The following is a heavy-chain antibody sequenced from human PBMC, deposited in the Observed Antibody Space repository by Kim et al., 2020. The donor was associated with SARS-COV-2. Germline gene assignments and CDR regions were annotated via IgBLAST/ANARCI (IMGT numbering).Heavy chain of an antibody. CDR2: ISAYNGNT. J-gene: IGHJ6*02. Sequence: ASVKVSCKASGYTFTSYGISWVRQAPGQGLEWMGWISAYNGNTNYAQKLQGRVTMTTDTSTSTAYMELRSLRSDDTAVYYCARDRVVPAANPRGYYYYGMDVWGQGTTVTVSS. CDR3: ARDRVVPAANPRGYYYYGMDV. V-gene: IGHV1-18*01. D-gene: IGHD2-2*01. CDR1: GYTFTSYG.